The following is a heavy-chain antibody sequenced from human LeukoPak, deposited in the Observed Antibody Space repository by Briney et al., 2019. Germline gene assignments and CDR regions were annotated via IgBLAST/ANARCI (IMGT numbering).Heavy chain of an antibody. CDR3: ARDTLVYADSPDAFDI. Sequence: GGSLRLSCAASGFTFSSYTMNWVRQAPGKGLEWVSYIGSSGSTVYYADSVKGRFTISRDNAKNSMYLQMNSLRDEDTAVYYCARDTLVYADSPDAFDIWGQGTMVTVSS. V-gene: IGHV3-48*02. D-gene: IGHD4-17*01. CDR2: IGSSGSTV. CDR1: GFTFSSYT. J-gene: IGHJ3*02.